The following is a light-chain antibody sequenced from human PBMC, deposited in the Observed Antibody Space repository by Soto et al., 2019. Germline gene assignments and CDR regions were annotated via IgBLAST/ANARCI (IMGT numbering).Light chain of an antibody. CDR2: GAS. CDR3: QQYNNWPQP. V-gene: IGKV3-15*01. J-gene: IGKJ1*01. CDR1: QSVSSN. Sequence: EIVMTQSPATLSVSPGERATLSCRASQSVSSNLAWYQQKPGQAPRLLIYGASTRATGIPARFSGSGSGTEFTLPISTLQSQDFAVYYGQQYNNWPQPFGQGTKV.